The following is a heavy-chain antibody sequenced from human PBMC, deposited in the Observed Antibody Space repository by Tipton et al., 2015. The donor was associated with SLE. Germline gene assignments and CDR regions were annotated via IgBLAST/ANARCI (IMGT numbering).Heavy chain of an antibody. D-gene: IGHD6-19*01. CDR3: AKLTRGSGWYTFDS. V-gene: IGHV3-23*01. J-gene: IGHJ4*02. Sequence: SLRLSCAASGVTFSSYSLSWVRQAPGKGLEWVSSMTCDGKNTYYADPGKGRFTLTRDYFMHTLYLQMNSVRAEDAALYYCAKLTRGSGWYTFDSWGQGTLVTVSS. CDR2: MTCDGKNT. CDR1: GVTFSSYS.